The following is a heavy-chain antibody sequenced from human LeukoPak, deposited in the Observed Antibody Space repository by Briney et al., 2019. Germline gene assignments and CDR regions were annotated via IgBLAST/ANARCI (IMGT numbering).Heavy chain of an antibody. D-gene: IGHD3-3*01. CDR2: MNPNSGNT. Sequence: ASVKVSCKASGYSFTSYDINWVRQATGQGLEWMGWMNPNSGNTGYAQKFQGRVTMTRNTSISTAYMELSSLRSEDTAVYYCARDWRVDDAFDIWGQGTMVTVSS. CDR3: ARDWRVDDAFDI. J-gene: IGHJ3*02. V-gene: IGHV1-8*01. CDR1: GYSFTSYD.